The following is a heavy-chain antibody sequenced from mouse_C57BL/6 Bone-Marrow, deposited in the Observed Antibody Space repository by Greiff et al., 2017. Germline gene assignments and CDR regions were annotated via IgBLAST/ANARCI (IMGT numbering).Heavy chain of an antibody. Sequence: QVQLKESGPGLVQPSQSLSLTCTVSGFSLTSYGVHWVRQSPGKGLEWLGVIWRGGSTDYNAAFMSSLSITKDNSKSHVFFQLNSLQADDTAIYYCAKRVYGYEVSTWFAYWGQGTLVTVSA. CDR1: GFSLTSYG. V-gene: IGHV2-5*01. CDR3: AKRVYGYEVSTWFAY. J-gene: IGHJ3*01. D-gene: IGHD2-2*01. CDR2: IWRGGST.